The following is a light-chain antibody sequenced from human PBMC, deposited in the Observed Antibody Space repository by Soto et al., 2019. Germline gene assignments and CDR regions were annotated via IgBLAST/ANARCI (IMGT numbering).Light chain of an antibody. V-gene: IGKV3D-15*01. J-gene: IGKJ1*01. Sequence: EIVMTQSPATLSVSPGERATLSCRASQSVNIYLAWYQQKPGQAPRLLIFGASYRATGIPARFSGSGSGTEFTLTITRLEPEDFALYYCQQYGHSPRTFGQGTKVEVK. CDR2: GAS. CDR1: QSVNIY. CDR3: QQYGHSPRT.